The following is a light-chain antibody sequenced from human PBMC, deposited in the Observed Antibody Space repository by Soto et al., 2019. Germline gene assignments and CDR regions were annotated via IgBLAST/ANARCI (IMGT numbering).Light chain of an antibody. CDR2: EGT. J-gene: IGLJ1*01. Sequence: QSVLTQPASVSASPGQSITIPCTGTSSDVGSYNLVSWFQQHPGKVPKLLIYEGTKRPSGLSDRFSGSKSGNTASLTISGLQAEDEADYYCYSYAGENLCVFGTGTKLTVL. CDR3: YSYAGENLCV. CDR1: SSDVGSYNL. V-gene: IGLV2-23*01.